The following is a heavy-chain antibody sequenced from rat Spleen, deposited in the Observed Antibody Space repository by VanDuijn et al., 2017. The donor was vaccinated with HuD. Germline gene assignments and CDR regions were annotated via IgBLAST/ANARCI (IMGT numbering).Heavy chain of an antibody. J-gene: IGHJ3*01. CDR2: MWSSGKT. D-gene: IGHD1-6*01. V-gene: IGHV2S63*01. CDR1: GFSLTGYS. CDR3: AREELFYGLLLRFAY. Sequence: EVQLKESGPGLVQSSQTLSLTCTVSGFSLTGYSVHWVRQTPGKGLEWMGVMWSSGKTAYNSALKYRLSISRDTSKSQVFLKMNSLQTEDTAIYYCAREELFYGLLLRFAYWGQGTLVTVSS.